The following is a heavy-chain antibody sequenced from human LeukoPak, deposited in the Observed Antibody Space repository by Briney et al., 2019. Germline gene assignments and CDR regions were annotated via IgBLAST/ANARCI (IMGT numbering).Heavy chain of an antibody. J-gene: IGHJ6*03. D-gene: IGHD3-22*01. V-gene: IGHV4-30-2*01. CDR1: GGSISSGGYS. CDR3: ARVSSVGAPYYYYYMDV. CDR2: IYHSGST. Sequence: SQTLSLTCAVSGGSISSGGYSWSWIRQPPGKGLEWIGYIYHSGSTYYNPSLKSRVTISVDTSKNQFSLKLSSVTAADTAVYYCARVSSVGAPYYYYYMDVWGKGTTVTVSS.